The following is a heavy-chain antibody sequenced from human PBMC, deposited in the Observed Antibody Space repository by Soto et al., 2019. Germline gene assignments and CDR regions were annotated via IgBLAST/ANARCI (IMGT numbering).Heavy chain of an antibody. CDR1: GYPFTHYG. Sequence: QVQLVQSGAEVKKPGASVRVSCKSSGYPFTHYGITWIRQAPGQGLEWMGWISPFNGNTNYGQTLQGRVTLTTETSTSTVYMELRSRRSDDTAVYYCARDQSFDRTYYYGIDVWGQGTTVTVSS. J-gene: IGHJ6*02. CDR2: ISPFNGNT. D-gene: IGHD3-16*01. V-gene: IGHV1-18*01. CDR3: ARDQSFDRTYYYGIDV.